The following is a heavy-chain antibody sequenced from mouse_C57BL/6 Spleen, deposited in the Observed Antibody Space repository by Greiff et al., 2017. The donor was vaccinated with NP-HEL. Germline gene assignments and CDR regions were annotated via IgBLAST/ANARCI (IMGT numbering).Heavy chain of an antibody. D-gene: IGHD5-1*01. CDR2: ISDGGSYT. J-gene: IGHJ2*01. Sequence: EVMLVESGGGLVKPGGSLKLSCAASGFTFSSYAMSWVRQTPEKRLEWVATISDGGSYTYYPDNVKGRFTISRDNAKNNLYLQMSHLKSEDTAMYYCARGHSTYPYYFDYWGQGTTLTVSS. CDR3: ARGHSTYPYYFDY. V-gene: IGHV5-4*03. CDR1: GFTFSSYA.